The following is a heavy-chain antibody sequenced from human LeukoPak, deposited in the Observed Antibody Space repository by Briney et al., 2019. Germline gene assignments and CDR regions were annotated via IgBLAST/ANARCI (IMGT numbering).Heavy chain of an antibody. J-gene: IGHJ4*02. CDR3: AKAPVTTCSGAYCYPFDY. D-gene: IGHD2-15*01. V-gene: IGHV3-21*04. CDR2: IDTTSTYI. Sequence: GGSLRLSCAASGFTFSSFNMNWVRQAPGKGLEWVASIDTTSTYIFYADSVRGRFTISRDSSKNTLYLQMNSLRAEDAAVYYCAKAPVTTCSGAYCYPFDYWGQGTLVTVSS. CDR1: GFTFSSFN.